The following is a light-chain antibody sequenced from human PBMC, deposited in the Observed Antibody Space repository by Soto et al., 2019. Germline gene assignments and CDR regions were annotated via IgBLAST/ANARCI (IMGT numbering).Light chain of an antibody. CDR2: LGS. CDR3: MQALQTPMYT. CDR1: QSLLHSNGYNY. Sequence: DLVMTQSPLSLPVTPGEPASISCRSSQSLLHSNGYNYLDWYLQKPGQSPQLLIYLGSNLASGVPDRFSGSGSGTDFTLKISRVEAEDVGVYYCMQALQTPMYTFGQGTKLEIK. J-gene: IGKJ2*01. V-gene: IGKV2-28*01.